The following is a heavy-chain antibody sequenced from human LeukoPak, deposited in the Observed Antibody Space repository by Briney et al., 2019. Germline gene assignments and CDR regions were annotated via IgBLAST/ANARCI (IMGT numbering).Heavy chain of an antibody. V-gene: IGHV1-18*01. CDR3: ARDIGITIFGVVQPFDY. CDR2: ISAYNGNT. Sequence: ASVKVSCKASGYTFTSYGISWVRQAPGQGLEWMGWISAYNGNTNYAQKLQGRVTMTTDTSTSTAYMELRSLRSDDTAAYYCARDIGITIFGVVQPFDYWGQGTLVTVSS. D-gene: IGHD3-3*01. CDR1: GYTFTSYG. J-gene: IGHJ4*02.